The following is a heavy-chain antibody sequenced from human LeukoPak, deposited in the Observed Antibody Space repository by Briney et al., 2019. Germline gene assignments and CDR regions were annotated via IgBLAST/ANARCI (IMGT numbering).Heavy chain of an antibody. Sequence: GGSLRLSCEASGFRFSYFWMSWVRQAPGKGLEWVANINEDGSQKYYADSVKGRFTISRDNAKNSLYLQMNSLRAEDMALYYCAKGWSSGWYTGVDYWGQGTLVTVSS. V-gene: IGHV3-7*03. J-gene: IGHJ4*02. CDR2: INEDGSQK. CDR1: GFRFSYFW. D-gene: IGHD6-19*01. CDR3: AKGWSSGWYTGVDY.